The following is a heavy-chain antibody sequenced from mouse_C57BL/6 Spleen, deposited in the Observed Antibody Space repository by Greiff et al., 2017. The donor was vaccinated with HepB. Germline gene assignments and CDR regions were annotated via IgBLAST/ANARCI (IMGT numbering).Heavy chain of an antibody. D-gene: IGHD2-4*01. Sequence: QVQLQQSGPELVKPGASVKLSCKASGYTFTSYDINWVKQRPGQGLEWIGWIYPRDGSTKYNEKFKGKATLTVDTSSSTAYMELHSLTSEDSAVYFCARSGYDYDNLPFDYWGQGTTLTVSS. CDR1: GYTFTSYD. CDR3: ARSGYDYDNLPFDY. CDR2: IYPRDGST. J-gene: IGHJ2*01. V-gene: IGHV1-85*01.